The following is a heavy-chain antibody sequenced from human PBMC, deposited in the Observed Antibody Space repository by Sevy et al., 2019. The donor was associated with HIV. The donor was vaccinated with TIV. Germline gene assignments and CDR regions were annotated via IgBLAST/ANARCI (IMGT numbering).Heavy chain of an antibody. J-gene: IGHJ4*02. Sequence: GGSLRLSCAASGFTFRTYAFHWVRQAPGRRLEWIGLISSNGDNGLYATSVRGRFTISRDNSMNILYLQMTSLTPDDTAVYYCARGPEWELTSFLSHWGQGTLVTVSS. CDR1: GFTFRTYA. CDR2: ISSNGDNG. D-gene: IGHD1-26*01. V-gene: IGHV3-30-3*01. CDR3: ARGPEWELTSFLSH.